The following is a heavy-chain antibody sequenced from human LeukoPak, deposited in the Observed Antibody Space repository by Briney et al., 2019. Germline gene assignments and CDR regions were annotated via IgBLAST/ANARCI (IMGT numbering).Heavy chain of an antibody. Sequence: SETLSLTCTVSGGSISSYYWSWIRQPPGKGLEWIGYIYYSGSTNYNPSLKSRVTISLDTSKNQFSLKLSSVTAADTAVYYCARDALKWSPHYYYYYMDVWGKGTTVTVSS. D-gene: IGHD3-3*01. V-gene: IGHV4-59*01. J-gene: IGHJ6*03. CDR2: IYYSGST. CDR1: GGSISSYY. CDR3: ARDALKWSPHYYYYYMDV.